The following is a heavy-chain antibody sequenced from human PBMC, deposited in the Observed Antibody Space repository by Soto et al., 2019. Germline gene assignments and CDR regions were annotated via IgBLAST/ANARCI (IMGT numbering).Heavy chain of an antibody. CDR3: ARGPYVTTPRDYYYYYMDV. CDR2: INAGNGNT. D-gene: IGHD4-4*01. J-gene: IGHJ6*03. Sequence: ASVKVSCKASGYTFTSYAMHWVRQAPGQRLEWMGWINAGNGNTNYAQKLQGRVTMTTDTSTSTAYMELRSLRSDDTAVYYCARGPYVTTPRDYYYYYMDVWGKGTTVTVSS. CDR1: GYTFTSYA. V-gene: IGHV1-3*01.